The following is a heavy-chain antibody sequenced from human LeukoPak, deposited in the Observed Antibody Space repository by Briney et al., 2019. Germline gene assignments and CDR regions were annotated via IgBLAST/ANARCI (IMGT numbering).Heavy chain of an antibody. CDR3: ARDRYSYGFDY. J-gene: IGHJ4*02. Sequence: SETLSLTCTVSGGSISSGDYYWSWIRQPPGKGLEWIGYIYYSGSTYYSPSLKSRVTISVDTSKNQFSLKLSSVTAADTAVYYCARDRYSYGFDYWGQGTLVTVSS. V-gene: IGHV4-30-4*02. D-gene: IGHD5-18*01. CDR1: GGSISSGDYY. CDR2: IYYSGST.